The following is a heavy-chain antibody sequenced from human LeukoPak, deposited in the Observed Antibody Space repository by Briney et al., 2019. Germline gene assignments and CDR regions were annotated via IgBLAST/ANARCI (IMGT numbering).Heavy chain of an antibody. CDR1: GGSISSYY. J-gene: IGHJ6*02. V-gene: IGHV4-59*01. CDR3: ARWRGYYYYYYGMDV. D-gene: IGHD3-10*01. Sequence: PSETLSLTCTVSGGSISSYYWSWIRQPPGKGLEWLGYIYYSGSTNYNPSLKSRVTISVDTSKNQFSLKLSSVTAADTAVYYCARWRGYYYYYYGMDVWGQGTTVTVSS. CDR2: IYYSGST.